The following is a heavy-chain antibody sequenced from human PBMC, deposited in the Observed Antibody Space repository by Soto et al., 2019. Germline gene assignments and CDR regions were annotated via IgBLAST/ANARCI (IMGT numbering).Heavy chain of an antibody. Sequence: SETLSLTCTVSGGSISSGGYYWSWIRQHPGKGLEWIGYIYYSGSTYYNPSLKSRVTISVDTSKNQFSLKLSSVTAADTAVYYCARGDNWNHYSPPFHAFDIWGQGTMVTVSS. CDR3: ARGDNWNHYSPPFHAFDI. J-gene: IGHJ3*02. CDR2: IYYSGST. CDR1: GGSISSGGYY. D-gene: IGHD1-20*01. V-gene: IGHV4-31*03.